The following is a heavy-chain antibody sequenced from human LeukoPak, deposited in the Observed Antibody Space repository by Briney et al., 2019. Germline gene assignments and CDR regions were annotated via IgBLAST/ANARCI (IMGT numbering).Heavy chain of an antibody. CDR1: GFAFNNAW. Sequence: GGSLRLSCAASGFAFNNAWMNWVRQAPGKGLEWVGRIKKRSDGGTTDYAAPVKDRFIISRDDSQDTLYLQMNTLKTEDTAVYYCTRDWYHAFDFWGQGAVVTVSS. CDR2: IKKRSDGGTT. CDR3: TRDWYHAFDF. J-gene: IGHJ3*01. V-gene: IGHV3-15*07. D-gene: IGHD3-9*01.